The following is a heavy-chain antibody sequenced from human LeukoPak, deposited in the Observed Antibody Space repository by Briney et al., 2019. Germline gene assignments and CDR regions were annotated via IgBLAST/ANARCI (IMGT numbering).Heavy chain of an antibody. J-gene: IGHJ4*02. CDR2: IYHSGNT. Sequence: PSETLSLTCAVSGYSISSGFYWGWIRQPPGKGLGWIGSIYHSGNTYYNPSLKSRVTISVDTSMNQFSLKLSSVTAADTAVYYCARDGYSSGWSFSYWGQGTLVTVSS. V-gene: IGHV4-38-2*02. D-gene: IGHD6-19*01. CDR1: GYSISSGFY. CDR3: ARDGYSSGWSFSY.